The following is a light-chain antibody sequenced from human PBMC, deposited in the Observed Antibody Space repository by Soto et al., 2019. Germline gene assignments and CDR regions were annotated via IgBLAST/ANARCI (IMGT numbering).Light chain of an antibody. J-gene: IGKJ1*01. CDR3: QQYNTYST. CDR2: DAS. V-gene: IGKV1-5*01. Sequence: DIQMTQSPSSLSASVGDRVTITCRASQSITNWLAWYQQKPGKVPKLLIYDASSLESGVPSRFSGGGFGTEFTLTINSLQPDDFATYYCQQYNTYSTFGQGTKVDIK. CDR1: QSITNW.